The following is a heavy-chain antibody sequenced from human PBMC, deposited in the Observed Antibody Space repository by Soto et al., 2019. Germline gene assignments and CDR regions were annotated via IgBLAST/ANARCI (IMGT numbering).Heavy chain of an antibody. CDR1: GGSISSNY. J-gene: IGHJ4*02. Sequence: QVQLQESGPGLVKPSETLSLTCTVSGGSISSNYWSWIRQPPGKGLEWIGYIYYSGSSNYNPSLKSRVTISVDTSKNQFSLKLSSVTAADTAVYYCARENASFLDYWGQGTLVTVSS. D-gene: IGHD1-1*01. V-gene: IGHV4-59*01. CDR3: ARENASFLDY. CDR2: IYYSGSS.